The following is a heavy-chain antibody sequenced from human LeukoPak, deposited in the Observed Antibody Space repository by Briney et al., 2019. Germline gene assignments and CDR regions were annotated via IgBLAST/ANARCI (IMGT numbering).Heavy chain of an antibody. CDR2: IRYDGSNK. CDR1: GFTFSAYG. V-gene: IGHV3-30*02. D-gene: IGHD4-17*01. Sequence: GGSLRLSCAASGFTFSAYGMHWVRQAPGKGLEWVAFIRYDGSNKYYADSVKGRFTISRDNSKNTLYLQMNSLRAEDTALYYCAKDNYDYGDYDGGDYWGQGTLVTVSS. CDR3: AKDNYDYGDYDGGDY. J-gene: IGHJ4*02.